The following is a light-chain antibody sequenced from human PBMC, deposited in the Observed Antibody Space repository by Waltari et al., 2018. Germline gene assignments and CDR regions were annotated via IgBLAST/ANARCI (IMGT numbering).Light chain of an antibody. CDR3: QTWGTGIRV. Sequence: QLVLTQSPSASASLGASVKLTCTLSSGHSSYAIAWHQQQPEKGPRYLMKLNSDGSHSKGAGLPDRCSGSISGAERYLTISSLQSEDEADYYCQTWGTGIRVFGGGTKLTVL. V-gene: IGLV4-69*01. CDR1: SGHSSYA. J-gene: IGLJ3*02. CDR2: LNSDGSH.